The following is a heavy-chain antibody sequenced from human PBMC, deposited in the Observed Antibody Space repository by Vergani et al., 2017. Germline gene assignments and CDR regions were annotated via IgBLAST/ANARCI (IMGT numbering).Heavy chain of an antibody. V-gene: IGHV3-33*01. Sequence: QVQLVESGGGVVQPGRSLRLSCAASGFTFSSYGMHWVRQAPGKGLEWVAVIWYDGSNKYYADSVKGRFTISRDNSKNTLYLQMNSLRAEDTAVYYCAGIRGHFDYWGQGTLVTVSS. J-gene: IGHJ4*02. CDR3: AGIRGHFDY. CDR1: GFTFSSYG. CDR2: IWYDGSNK. D-gene: IGHD2-21*01.